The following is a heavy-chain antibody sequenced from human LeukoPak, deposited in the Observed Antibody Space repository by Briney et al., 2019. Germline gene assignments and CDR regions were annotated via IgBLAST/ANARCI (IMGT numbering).Heavy chain of an antibody. CDR1: GGSISSYY. J-gene: IGHJ4*02. V-gene: IGHV4-4*07. D-gene: IGHD3-22*01. CDR3: ARLYDSSGYFDY. Sequence: SETLSLTCTVSGGSISSYYWSWIRQPAGKGLEWIGRIYTSGSTDYNPSLKSRVTMSVDTSKNQFSLKLSSVTAADTAVYYCARLYDSSGYFDYWGRGTLVTVSS. CDR2: IYTSGST.